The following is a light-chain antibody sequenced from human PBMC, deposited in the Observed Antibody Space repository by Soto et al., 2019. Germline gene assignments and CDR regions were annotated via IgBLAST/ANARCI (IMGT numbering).Light chain of an antibody. V-gene: IGKV1-5*03. CDR1: QSLNDW. Sequence: DIQMTQSPSTLYASVGDRVTITCRASQSLNDWLAWYQQKPGKAPKLLIYKASGLESGVPSRFSGSGSGLEFTLTICRLQPDDFATYYCQQYNGYPWTFGQGTKVEIK. CDR2: KAS. CDR3: QQYNGYPWT. J-gene: IGKJ1*01.